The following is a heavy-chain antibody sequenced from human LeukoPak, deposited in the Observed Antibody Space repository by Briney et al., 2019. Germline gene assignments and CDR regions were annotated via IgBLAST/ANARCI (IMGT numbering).Heavy chain of an antibody. CDR3: ARGYCTNGVCYPSFDP. V-gene: IGHV4-4*09. Sequence: ETLSLTCTVSGGSISSYYWSWIRQPPGKGLEWIGYIYTSGSTNYNPSLKSRVAISVDTSKNQFSLKLSSVTAADTAVYYCARGYCTNGVCYPSFDPWGQGTLVTLSS. CDR2: IYTSGST. D-gene: IGHD2-8*01. J-gene: IGHJ5*02. CDR1: GGSISSYY.